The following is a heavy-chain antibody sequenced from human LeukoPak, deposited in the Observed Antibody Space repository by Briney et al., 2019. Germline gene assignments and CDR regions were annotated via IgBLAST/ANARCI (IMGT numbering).Heavy chain of an antibody. Sequence: ASVKVSCKASGGTFSSYAISWVRQAPGQGLEWMGRIIPILGIANYAQKFQGRVTITADKSTSTAYMELSSLRSEDTAVYYCASLYYGSGSYFPAVYYYYGMDVWGQGTTVTVSS. D-gene: IGHD3-10*01. V-gene: IGHV1-69*04. J-gene: IGHJ6*02. CDR1: GGTFSSYA. CDR2: IIPILGIA. CDR3: ASLYYGSGSYFPAVYYYYGMDV.